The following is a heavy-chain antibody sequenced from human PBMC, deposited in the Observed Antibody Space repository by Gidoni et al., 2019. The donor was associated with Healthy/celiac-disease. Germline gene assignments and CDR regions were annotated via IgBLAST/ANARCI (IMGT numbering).Heavy chain of an antibody. Sequence: QVQLVESGGGVVQPGRSLRLSCAASGFTFISYAMHWGRQAPGKGLEWVAVISYDGSNKYYADSVKGRFTISRDNSKNTLYLQMNSLRAEDTAVYYCARSFSSGWYEGYWGQGTLVTVSS. V-gene: IGHV3-30-3*01. CDR1: GFTFISYA. D-gene: IGHD6-19*01. CDR2: ISYDGSNK. J-gene: IGHJ4*02. CDR3: ARSFSSGWYEGY.